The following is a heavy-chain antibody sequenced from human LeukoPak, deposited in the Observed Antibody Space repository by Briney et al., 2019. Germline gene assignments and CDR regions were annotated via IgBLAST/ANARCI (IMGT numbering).Heavy chain of an antibody. V-gene: IGHV3-48*04. CDR3: ATWPEGTITIFSCYYMDV. D-gene: IGHD3-9*01. CDR2: ISSSSSTI. CDR1: GFTFSSYS. Sequence: PGGSLRLSCAASGFTFSSYSMNWVRQAPGKGLEWVSYISSSSSTIYYADSVKGRFTISRDNAKNSLYLQMNSLRAEDTAVYYCATWPEGTITIFSCYYMDVWGKGTTVTVSS. J-gene: IGHJ6*03.